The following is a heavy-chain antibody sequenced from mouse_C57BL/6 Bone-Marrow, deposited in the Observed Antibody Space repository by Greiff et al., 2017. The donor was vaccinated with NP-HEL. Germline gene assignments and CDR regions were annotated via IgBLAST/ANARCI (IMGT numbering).Heavy chain of an antibody. J-gene: IGHJ4*01. D-gene: IGHD2-1*01. Sequence: VKLQESDAELVKPGASVKISCKVSGYTFTDHTIHWMKQRPEQGLEWIGYIYPRDGSTKYNEKFKGKATLTADKSSSTAYMQLNSLTSEDSAVYFCARSWDLLWSDMDYWGQGTSVTVSS. CDR1: GYTFTDHT. V-gene: IGHV1-78*01. CDR3: ARSWDLLWSDMDY. CDR2: IYPRDGST.